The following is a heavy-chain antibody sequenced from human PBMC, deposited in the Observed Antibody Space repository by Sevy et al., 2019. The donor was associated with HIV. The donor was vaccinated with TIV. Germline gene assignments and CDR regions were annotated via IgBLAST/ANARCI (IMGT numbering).Heavy chain of an antibody. D-gene: IGHD4-17*01. V-gene: IGHV1-2*02. CDR1: RYTFTDYY. J-gene: IGHJ6*02. CDR2: IDPNDGVT. Sequence: ASVKVSCKASRYTFTDYYVHWVRQAPGQGLEWMGWIDPNDGVTKYAQRFQGRFTMTRYTSISTAYMELNRLTPDDTAVYYCGRLTTMPTSDEYGMDVWGQGTTVTVSS. CDR3: GRLTTMPTSDEYGMDV.